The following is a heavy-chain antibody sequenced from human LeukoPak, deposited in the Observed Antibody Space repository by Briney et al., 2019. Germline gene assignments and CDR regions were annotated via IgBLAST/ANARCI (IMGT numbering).Heavy chain of an antibody. Sequence: SETLSLTCAVYGGSFSGYYWSWIRQPPGKGLEWIGEINHSGSTNYNPSLKSRVTISVDTSKNQFSLKLSSVTAADTAVYYCARRIVGATVDYWGQGTLVTVSS. V-gene: IGHV4-34*01. CDR2: INHSGST. CDR3: ARRIVGATVDY. CDR1: GGSFSGYY. D-gene: IGHD1-26*01. J-gene: IGHJ4*02.